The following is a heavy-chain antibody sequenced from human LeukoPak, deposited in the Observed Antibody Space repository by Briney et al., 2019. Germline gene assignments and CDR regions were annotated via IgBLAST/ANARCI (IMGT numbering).Heavy chain of an antibody. J-gene: IGHJ6*02. Sequence: GGSLRLSCAASGFTFSSYGMHWVRQAPGKGLEWVAVIWYDASNRYYADSVKGRFTISRDNSKNTLYLQMNSLRAEDTAVYYCARDRPYYGMDVWGQGTTVTVSS. D-gene: IGHD6-6*01. CDR1: GFTFSSYG. CDR3: ARDRPYYGMDV. V-gene: IGHV3-33*01. CDR2: IWYDASNR.